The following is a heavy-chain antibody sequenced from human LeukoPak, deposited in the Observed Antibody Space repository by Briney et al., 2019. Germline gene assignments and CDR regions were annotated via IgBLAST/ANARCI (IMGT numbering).Heavy chain of an antibody. CDR3: ARYSSDYFDY. CDR2: ISGSGGST. CDR1: GFTFSSYA. J-gene: IGHJ4*02. V-gene: IGHV3-23*01. D-gene: IGHD6-19*01. Sequence: GGSLRLSCAASGFTFSSYAMSWVRQAPGTGLEWVSAISGSGGSTYYADSVKGRFTISRDNSKNALYLQMNSLRAEDTAVYYCARYSSDYFDYWGQGTLVTVSS.